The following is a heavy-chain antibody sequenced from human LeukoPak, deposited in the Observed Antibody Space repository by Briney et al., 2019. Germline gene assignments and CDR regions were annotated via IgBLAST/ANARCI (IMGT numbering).Heavy chain of an antibody. V-gene: IGHV3-30*04. J-gene: IGHJ3*02. CDR3: ARETKTAVDDAFDI. CDR2: MSKDGRRE. Sequence: PGGSLRLSCTASGFSFSAYIIHWVRQAPGKGLEWLAVMSKDGRREYYADSVKGRFTISRDNSKNTVYLLMSSLSTEDTAVYYCARETKTAVDDAFDIWGQGTLVIVSS. CDR1: GFSFSAYI. D-gene: IGHD6-13*01.